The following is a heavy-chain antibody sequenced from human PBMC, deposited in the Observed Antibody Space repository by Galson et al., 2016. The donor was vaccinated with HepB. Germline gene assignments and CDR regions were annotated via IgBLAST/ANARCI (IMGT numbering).Heavy chain of an antibody. CDR2: ISGSGGST. D-gene: IGHD5-18*01. Sequence: SLRLSCAASGFTFSSYAMSWVRQAPGKGLEWVLAISGSGGSTYYADSVKGRFTISRDNSKNTLYLQMNSLRAEDTAVYYCAIYSYGTFDYWGQGTLVTVSS. J-gene: IGHJ4*02. V-gene: IGHV3-23*01. CDR3: AIYSYGTFDY. CDR1: GFTFSSYA.